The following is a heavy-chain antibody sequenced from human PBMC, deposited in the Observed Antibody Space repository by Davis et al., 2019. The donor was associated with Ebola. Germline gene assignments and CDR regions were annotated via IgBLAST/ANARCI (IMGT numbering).Heavy chain of an antibody. CDR2: IIPTFGKA. CDR1: GYTFTSYG. V-gene: IGHV1-69*13. Sequence: AASVKVSCKASGYTFTSYGISWVRQAPGQGLEWMGRIIPTFGKANYAQKFQGRVTITADESTSTAYMELSSLRSEDTAVYYCARVKLWFRELPQYGMDVWGQGTTVTVSS. CDR3: ARVKLWFRELPQYGMDV. J-gene: IGHJ6*02. D-gene: IGHD3-10*01.